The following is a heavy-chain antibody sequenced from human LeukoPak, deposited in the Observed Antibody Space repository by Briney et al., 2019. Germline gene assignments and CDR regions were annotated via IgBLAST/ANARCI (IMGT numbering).Heavy chain of an antibody. Sequence: PSESLSLTRPVPGPSVNSGGSCWGWLRQPAGEGLECCGRIYSSGSTNPNPSLKTQVTISLGMSKNQFSLRVSSVTAADTAVYYCARDLLGRFEWCPGDSLDIWGQGTMVTVSS. CDR2: IYSSGST. CDR1: GPSVNSGGSC. D-gene: IGHD2-15*01. J-gene: IGHJ3*02. V-gene: IGHV4-61*02. CDR3: ARDLLGRFEWCPGDSLDI.